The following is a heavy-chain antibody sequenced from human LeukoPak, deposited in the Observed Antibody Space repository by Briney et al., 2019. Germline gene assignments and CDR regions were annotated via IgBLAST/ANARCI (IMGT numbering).Heavy chain of an antibody. CDR1: ADSISSYY. Sequence: SETLSLTCTVSADSISSYYSSWVRPPPGKGLEWVGYICYSGSTNYNPSLKSRVTISVDTSKIQFSLRLSSVTAADTAVYYCARGGAYCSSTSCFVYWGQGTLVTVSS. CDR3: ARGGAYCSSTSCFVY. J-gene: IGHJ4*02. D-gene: IGHD2-2*01. V-gene: IGHV4-59*01. CDR2: ICYSGST.